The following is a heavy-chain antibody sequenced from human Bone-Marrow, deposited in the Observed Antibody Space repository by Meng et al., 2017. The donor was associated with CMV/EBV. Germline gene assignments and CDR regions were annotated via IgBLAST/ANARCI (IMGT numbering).Heavy chain of an antibody. Sequence: SETLSLTCAVSGGSVSGRNWWSWVRQSPGKGLEWIGETYHTGTTNYKPSLKSRVTISLDKSKNHLSLKLSSVTAADTAVYYCARGGSSGYYHPFDYWGQGTLVPVSS. D-gene: IGHD3-22*01. CDR3: ARGGSSGYYHPFDY. J-gene: IGHJ4*02. CDR2: TYHTGTT. CDR1: GGSVSGRNW. V-gene: IGHV4-4*02.